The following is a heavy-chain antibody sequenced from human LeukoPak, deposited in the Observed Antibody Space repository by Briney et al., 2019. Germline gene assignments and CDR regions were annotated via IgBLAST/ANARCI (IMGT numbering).Heavy chain of an antibody. CDR3: ARAYDRSGYQSRGFDY. CDR2: TYTRGSP. V-gene: IGHV4-61*02. Sequence: MASETLSLTCTVSGASMRNYNYYWNWIRQPAGQGLQWIGRTYTRGSPSYSPSLKSRATISTDTSSSQFSLRLNSVTAADTAVYFCARAYDRSGYQSRGFDYWGQGLLVSVSS. D-gene: IGHD3-22*01. CDR1: GASMRNYNYY. J-gene: IGHJ4*02.